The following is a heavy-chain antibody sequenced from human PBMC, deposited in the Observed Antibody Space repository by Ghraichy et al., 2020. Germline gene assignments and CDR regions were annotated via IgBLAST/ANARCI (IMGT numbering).Heavy chain of an antibody. V-gene: IGHV1-24*01. CDR3: ATGSPLYCSGGSCYSVVSGDRWYFDL. J-gene: IGHJ2*01. Sequence: ASVKVSCKVSGYTLTELSMHWVRQAPGKGLEWMGGFDPEDGETIYAQKFQGRVTMTEDTSTDTAYMELSSLRSEDTAVYYCATGSPLYCSGGSCYSVVSGDRWYFDLWGRGTLVTVSS. CDR1: GYTLTELS. CDR2: FDPEDGET. D-gene: IGHD2-15*01.